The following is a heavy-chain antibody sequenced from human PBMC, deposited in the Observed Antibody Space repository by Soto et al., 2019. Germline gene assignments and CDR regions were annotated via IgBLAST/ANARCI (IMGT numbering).Heavy chain of an antibody. CDR3: ARGGVQYYDFWSGYYGADGMDV. J-gene: IGHJ6*02. D-gene: IGHD3-3*01. CDR2: INPNSGGT. Sequence: ASVKVSCKASGYTFTGYYMHWVRQAPGQGLEWMGWINPNSGGTNYAQKFQGWVTMTRDTSISTAYMELSRLRSDDTAVYYCARGGVQYYDFWSGYYGADGMDVWGQGTTVTVS. V-gene: IGHV1-2*04. CDR1: GYTFTGYY.